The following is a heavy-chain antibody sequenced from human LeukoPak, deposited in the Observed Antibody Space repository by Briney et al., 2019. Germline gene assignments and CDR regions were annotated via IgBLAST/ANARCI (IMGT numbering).Heavy chain of an antibody. J-gene: IGHJ4*02. Sequence: GASVKVSCKASGYTFTGYYMHWVREAPGQGLEWMGWINPNSGGTNYAQKFQGRVTMTRDTSISTAYMELSRLRSDDTAVYYCARGRMGIAAAGMGYWGQGTLVTVSS. CDR3: ARGRMGIAAAGMGY. CDR1: GYTFTGYY. V-gene: IGHV1-2*02. D-gene: IGHD6-13*01. CDR2: INPNSGGT.